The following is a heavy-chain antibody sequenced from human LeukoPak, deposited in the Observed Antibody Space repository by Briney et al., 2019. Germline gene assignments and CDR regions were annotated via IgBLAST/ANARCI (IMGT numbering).Heavy chain of an antibody. CDR1: GDSISSRTHY. CDR2: IYYSGDT. CDR3: ARDLMGITGTTFAYYNHMDV. D-gene: IGHD1-7*01. V-gene: IGHV4-39*07. Sequence: PSETLSLTCTVSGDSISSRTHYWGWIRQSPGKGLEWIASIYYSGDTYYNPFLKSRVTMSVDTSKNQFSLKLNSVTAADTAVYYCARDLMGITGTTFAYYNHMDVWGKGTTVTVSS. J-gene: IGHJ6*03.